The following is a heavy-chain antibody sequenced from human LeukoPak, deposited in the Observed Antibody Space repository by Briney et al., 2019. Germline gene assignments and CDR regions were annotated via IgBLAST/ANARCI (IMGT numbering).Heavy chain of an antibody. CDR3: ARDFPILLWFGELSLTPYDY. J-gene: IGHJ4*02. CDR1: GYTFTSYG. Sequence: WASVKVSCKASGYTFTSYGISWVRQAPGQGLEWMGWISACNGNTNYAQKLQGRVTMTTDTSTSTAYMELRSLRSDDTAVYYCARDFPILLWFGELSLTPYDYWGQGTLVTVSS. CDR2: ISACNGNT. D-gene: IGHD3-10*01. V-gene: IGHV1-18*04.